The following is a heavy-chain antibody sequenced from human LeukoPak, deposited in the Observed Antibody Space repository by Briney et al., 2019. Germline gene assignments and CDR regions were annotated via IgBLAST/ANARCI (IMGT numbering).Heavy chain of an antibody. D-gene: IGHD2-2*01. CDR2: ISGSGGST. J-gene: IGHJ6*03. Sequence: PGGSLRLSCAASGFTFSSYAMSWVRQAPGKGLEWVSAISGSGGSTYYADSVKGRFTISRDNSKNTLYLQMNSLRAEDTAVYYCARGGYCSNTNCPTSYYYYYMDVWGKGTTVTVSS. CDR1: GFTFSSYA. V-gene: IGHV3-23*01. CDR3: ARGGYCSNTNCPTSYYYYYMDV.